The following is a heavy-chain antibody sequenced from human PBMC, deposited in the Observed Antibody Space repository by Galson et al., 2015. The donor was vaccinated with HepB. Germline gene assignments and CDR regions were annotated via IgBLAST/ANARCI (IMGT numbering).Heavy chain of an antibody. CDR1: GFTFDDYT. Sequence: SLRLSCAASGFTFDDYTMHWVRRAPGKGLEWVSLISWDGGSTYYADSVKGRFTISRDNSKNSLYLQMNSLRTEDTALYYCATEGYCSGGSCKEVGYWGQGTLVTVSS. J-gene: IGHJ4*02. CDR2: ISWDGGST. D-gene: IGHD2-15*01. CDR3: ATEGYCSGGSCKEVGY. V-gene: IGHV3-43*01.